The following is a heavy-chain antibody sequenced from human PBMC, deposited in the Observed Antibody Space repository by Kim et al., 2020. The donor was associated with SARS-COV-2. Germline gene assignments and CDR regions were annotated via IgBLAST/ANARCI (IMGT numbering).Heavy chain of an antibody. CDR1: GFTFTDYA. J-gene: IGHJ4*02. CDR3: MKGGCAWEWDH. CDR2: ISGSDGTI. Sequence: GGSLRLSCTTSGFTFTDYAMSWVRQAPGKGLEWLSSISGSDGTIYYADSVKGRFTISRDNSKSTLSLQMSTLRPDDTAVYYCMKGGCAWEWDHWGQGT. V-gene: IGHV3-23*01. D-gene: IGHD3-3*01.